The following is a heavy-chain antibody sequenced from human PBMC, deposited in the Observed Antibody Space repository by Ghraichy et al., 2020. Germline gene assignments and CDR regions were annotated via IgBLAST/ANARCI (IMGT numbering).Heavy chain of an antibody. D-gene: IGHD2-21*02. J-gene: IGHJ5*02. CDR1: GFTLNNYA. CDR3: ARHHGDGGPNWFDP. V-gene: IGHV3-23*01. Sequence: GGSLRLSCAASGFTLNNYAMSWVRQAPGQGLEWVSAISGLTGRTYYADSVKGRFTISRDNSKNTLYLQMINLRVGDTAVYYCARHHGDGGPNWFDPWGQGALVTVSS. CDR2: ISGLTGRT.